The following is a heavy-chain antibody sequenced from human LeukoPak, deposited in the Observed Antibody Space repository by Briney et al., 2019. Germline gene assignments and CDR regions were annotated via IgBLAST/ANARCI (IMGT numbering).Heavy chain of an antibody. J-gene: IGHJ4*02. CDR1: GYTFTSYG. V-gene: IGHV1-18*01. CDR2: ISAYNGNT. D-gene: IGHD1-20*01. CDR3: ARDPPTITGTLGFDY. Sequence: GASVKVSCKASGYTFTSYGISWVRQAPGQGLEWMGWISAYNGNTNYAQKLQGRVTMTTDTSTSTAYMELRSLRSDDTAVYYCARDPPTITGTLGFDYWGQGTLVTVSS.